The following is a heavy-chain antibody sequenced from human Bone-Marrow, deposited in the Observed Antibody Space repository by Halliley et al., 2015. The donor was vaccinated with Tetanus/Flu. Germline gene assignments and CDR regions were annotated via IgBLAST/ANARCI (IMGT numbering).Heavy chain of an antibody. CDR2: ISGGDEKT. V-gene: IGHV3-23*01. CDR1: GFTFSNYA. CDR3: AKGHSASGWDWFAP. D-gene: IGHD6-19*01. J-gene: IGHJ5*01. Sequence: SLRLSCAASGFTFSNYAMSWFRQAPGKGLEWVSTISGGDEKTYYADSVKGRFTISRDNAMNTLHLQMNSLRAEDTAVYYCAKGHSASGWDWFAPWGQGTLVTVSS.